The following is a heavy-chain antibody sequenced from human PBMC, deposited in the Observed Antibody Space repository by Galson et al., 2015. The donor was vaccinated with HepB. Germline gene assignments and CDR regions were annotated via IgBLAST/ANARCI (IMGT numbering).Heavy chain of an antibody. CDR3: AKLRVGADAFDI. CDR1: GFTFSSYS. V-gene: IGHV3-21*01. D-gene: IGHD1-26*01. J-gene: IGHJ3*02. Sequence: SLRLSCAASGFTFSSYSMNWVRQAPGKGLEWVSSISSSSSYIYYADSVKGRFTISRDNAKNSLYLQMNSLRAEDTAVYYCAKLRVGADAFDIWGQGTMVTVSS. CDR2: ISSSSSYI.